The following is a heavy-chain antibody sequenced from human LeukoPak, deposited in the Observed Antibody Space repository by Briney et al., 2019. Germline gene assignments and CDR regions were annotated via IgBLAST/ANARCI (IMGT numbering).Heavy chain of an antibody. CDR2: IGTAGDT. CDR3: ARSILSGDAFDI. CDR1: GFTFSSYD. J-gene: IGHJ3*02. D-gene: IGHD2/OR15-2a*01. V-gene: IGHV3-13*01. Sequence: PGGSLRLSCAASGFTFSSYDMHWVRQATGKGLEWVSAIGTAGDTYYPGSVKGRFTISRENAKNSLYLQMNSLRAGDTAVYYCARSILSGDAFDIWGQGTMVTVSS.